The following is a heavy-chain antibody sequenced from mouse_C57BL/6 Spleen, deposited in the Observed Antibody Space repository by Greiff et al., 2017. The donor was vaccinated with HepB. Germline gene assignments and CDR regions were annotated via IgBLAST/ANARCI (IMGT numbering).Heavy chain of an antibody. CDR1: GFTFTSYW. CDR2: IYPGSGST. Sequence: QVQLQQPGAELVKPGASVKMSCKASGFTFTSYWITWVKQRPGQGLEWIGDIYPGSGSTNYNEKFKSKATLTVDTSSSTAYMQLSSLTSEDSAVYYCARRGTYYYAMDYWGQGTSVTASS. CDR3: ARRGTYYYAMDY. D-gene: IGHD5-1*01. V-gene: IGHV1-55*01. J-gene: IGHJ4*01.